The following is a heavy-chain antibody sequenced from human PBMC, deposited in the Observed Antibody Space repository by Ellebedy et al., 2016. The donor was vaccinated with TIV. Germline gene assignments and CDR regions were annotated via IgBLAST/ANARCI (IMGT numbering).Heavy chain of an antibody. D-gene: IGHD6-19*01. V-gene: IGHV3-23*01. J-gene: IGHJ4*02. CDR3: AKGQNNYSSGWDY. Sequence: GESLKISCAASGFIFSTYAMTWVRQAPGKGLEWVSGITPSGADTYYADSVKGRFTISRDNSKNTLYLQINSLRAEDTAVYYCAKGQNNYSSGWDYWGQGTLVTVSS. CDR2: ITPSGADT. CDR1: GFIFSTYA.